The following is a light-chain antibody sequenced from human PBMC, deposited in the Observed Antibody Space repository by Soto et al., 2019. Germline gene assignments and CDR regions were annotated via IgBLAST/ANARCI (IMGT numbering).Light chain of an antibody. CDR2: DVT. Sequence: QSVLTQPASVSGSPGQSITISCTGSSSDVGGCNYVSWYQQHPGKAPKLMIYDVTNRPSGVSDRFSGSKSGDTASLTITGLQAEDDADYYCSSYTSSSTLYVFGTGTKVTVL. V-gene: IGLV2-14*01. J-gene: IGLJ1*01. CDR1: SSDVGGCNY. CDR3: SSYTSSSTLYV.